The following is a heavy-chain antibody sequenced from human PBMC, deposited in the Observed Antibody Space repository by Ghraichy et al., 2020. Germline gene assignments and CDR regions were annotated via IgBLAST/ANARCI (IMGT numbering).Heavy chain of an antibody. CDR1: GFSFSIYS. V-gene: IGHV3-21*01. J-gene: IGHJ6*02. D-gene: IGHD1-1*01. CDR3: ARDFENWNVGNYYYGMDV. CDR2: ISSSSTYI. Sequence: GGSLRLSCAASGFSFSIYSMNWVRQAPGKGLEWVSSISSSSTYISYADSVKGRFTISRDNAKNSLSLQMNSLRAEDTAVYYCARDFENWNVGNYYYGMDVWGQGTTVTVSS.